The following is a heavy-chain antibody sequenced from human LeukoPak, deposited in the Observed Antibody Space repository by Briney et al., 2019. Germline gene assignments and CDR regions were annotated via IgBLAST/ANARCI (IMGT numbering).Heavy chain of an antibody. CDR3: ARTVVTLDWYFDL. J-gene: IGHJ2*01. Sequence: PSETLSLTCSVSGGSISSYSWNWIRQPAGKGLEWIGRFYTSGTTNYNPSLMSRVAMSIDTSKNQVSLKMRSVTAADTAVYYCARTVVTLDWYFDLWGRGTLVSVSS. CDR1: GGSISSYS. D-gene: IGHD4-23*01. CDR2: FYTSGTT. V-gene: IGHV4-4*07.